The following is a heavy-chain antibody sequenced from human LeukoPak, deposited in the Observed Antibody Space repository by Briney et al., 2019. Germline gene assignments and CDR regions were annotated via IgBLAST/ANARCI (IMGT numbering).Heavy chain of an antibody. CDR1: GFTFSSYW. J-gene: IGHJ6*03. CDR2: IKQDGSEK. V-gene: IGHV3-7*01. Sequence: GGSLRLSCAASGFTFSSYWMSWVSQAPGKGLEWVANIKQDGSEKYYVESVTGRFTISRDNAKNSLYMQMDSLRAAGTAVYYCASQEPRPTYYNFWSGPSGPFDYYYYYMDVWGKGTTVTASS. D-gene: IGHD3-3*01. CDR3: ASQEPRPTYYNFWSGPSGPFDYYYYYMDV.